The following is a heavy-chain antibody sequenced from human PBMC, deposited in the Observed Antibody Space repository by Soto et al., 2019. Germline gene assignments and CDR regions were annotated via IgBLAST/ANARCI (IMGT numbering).Heavy chain of an antibody. CDR2: MNPNSGNT. J-gene: IGHJ6*03. CDR1: GYTFTSYD. CDR3: AIGSRTSLYYYYMHV. V-gene: IGHV1-8*01. Sequence: ASVKVSCKASGYTFTSYDINWVRQATGQGLEWMGWMNPNSGNTGYAQKFQGRVTMTRNTSISTAYMELSSLRSEDTAVYYCAIGSRTSLYYYYMHVSGKATTVTVSS. D-gene: IGHD1-7*01.